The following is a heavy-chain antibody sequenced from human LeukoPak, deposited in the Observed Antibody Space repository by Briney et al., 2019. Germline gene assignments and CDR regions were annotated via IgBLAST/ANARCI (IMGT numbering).Heavy chain of an antibody. D-gene: IGHD2/OR15-2a*01. V-gene: IGHV4-59*12. CDR1: GGSISDYY. J-gene: IGHJ6*03. CDR2: IYYSGST. Sequence: SETLSLTCTVSGGSISDYYWSWLRQPPGKGLEWIGYIYYSGSTNYNPSLKSRVTISVDTSKNQFSLKLSSVTAADTAVYYCARDRPLSGYMDVWGKGTTVTVSS. CDR3: ARDRPLSGYMDV.